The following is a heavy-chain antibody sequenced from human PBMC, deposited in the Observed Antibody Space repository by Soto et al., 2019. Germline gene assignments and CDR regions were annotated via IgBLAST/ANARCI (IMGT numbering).Heavy chain of an antibody. J-gene: IGHJ5*01. CDR3: VRIQLTSNLVGGFDS. CDR2: VWYDGSEK. D-gene: IGHD1-1*01. V-gene: IGHV3-33*01. Sequence: VQLVESGGGVVQPGKSLRLSCAASGFTFSDYGMHWVRQAPGKGPEWVAVVWYDGSEKYYADSVKGRFTVSRDNSRSTLLLQMNSLRAEDTAVYHCVRIQLTSNLVGGFDSWGQGTLVTVSS. CDR1: GFTFSDYG.